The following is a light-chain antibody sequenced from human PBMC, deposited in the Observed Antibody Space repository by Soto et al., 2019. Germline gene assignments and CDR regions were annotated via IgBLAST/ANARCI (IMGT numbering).Light chain of an antibody. V-gene: IGLV2-14*01. CDR1: SSDVGANIF. Sequence: QSGRTQPASVSGSPGQSITISSTGTSSDVGANIFVSWYQQHPGKVPKLMIYTVSSRPSGVSQRFSGSKSGNTASLTISGLQAEDEADYYCSSFTTDSTYVFGTGTKVTVL. CDR3: SSFTTDSTYV. J-gene: IGLJ1*01. CDR2: TVS.